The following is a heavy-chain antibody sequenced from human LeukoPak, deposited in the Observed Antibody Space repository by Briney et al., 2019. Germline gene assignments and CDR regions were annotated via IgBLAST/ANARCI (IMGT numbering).Heavy chain of an antibody. Sequence: ASVKVSCKASGGTFSSYAISWVRQAPGQGLEWMGRIIPILGIANYAQKFQGRVTITADKSTSTAYMELSSLRSEDTAVYYCARDRVTTVTTYIYYYYGMDVWGQGTTVTVSS. CDR3: ARDRVTTVTTYIYYYYGMDV. J-gene: IGHJ6*02. D-gene: IGHD4-17*01. CDR2: IIPILGIA. V-gene: IGHV1-69*04. CDR1: GGTFSSYA.